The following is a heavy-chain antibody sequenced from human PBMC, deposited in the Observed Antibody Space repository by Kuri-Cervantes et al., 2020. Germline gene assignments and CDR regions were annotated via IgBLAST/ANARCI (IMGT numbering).Heavy chain of an antibody. D-gene: IGHD3-22*01. V-gene: IGHV4-59*01. CDR1: GGSISSYY. Sequence: ESLKISCTVSGGSISSYYWSWIRQPPGKGLEWIGYIYYSGSTNYNPSLKSRVTISVDTSKNQFSLKLSSVTAADTAVYYCARVSYYYDSSGYYYVFDYWGQGTRVTVSS. CDR3: ARVSYYYDSSGYYYVFDY. J-gene: IGHJ4*02. CDR2: IYYSGST.